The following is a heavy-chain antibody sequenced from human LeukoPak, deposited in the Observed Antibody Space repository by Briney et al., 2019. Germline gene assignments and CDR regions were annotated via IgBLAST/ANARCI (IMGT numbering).Heavy chain of an antibody. CDR2: IKSKTDGGTT. V-gene: IGHV3-15*01. J-gene: IGHJ4*02. CDR1: GFTFSNAW. CDR3: TTVPVVPAAMFSY. D-gene: IGHD2-2*01. Sequence: GGFLRLSCAASGFTFSNAWMSWVRQAPGKGLEWVGRIKSKTDGGTTDYAAPVKGRFTISRDDSKNTLYLQMNNLKTEDTAVYYCTTVPVVPAAMFSYWGQGTLVTVSS.